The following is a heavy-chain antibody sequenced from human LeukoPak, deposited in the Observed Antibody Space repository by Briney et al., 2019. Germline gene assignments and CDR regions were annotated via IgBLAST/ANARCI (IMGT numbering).Heavy chain of an antibody. Sequence: ASVKVSCKASGYTFTSYYVHWVRQAPGQGLEWMGIINPGGGSTTYAQKFQGRVTMTRDTSTSTVYMELSSLRSDDTAVYYCAKGEPQWHEAFDIWGQGTMVTVSS. J-gene: IGHJ3*02. CDR3: AKGEPQWHEAFDI. CDR1: GYTFTSYY. V-gene: IGHV1-46*01. D-gene: IGHD6-19*01. CDR2: INPGGGST.